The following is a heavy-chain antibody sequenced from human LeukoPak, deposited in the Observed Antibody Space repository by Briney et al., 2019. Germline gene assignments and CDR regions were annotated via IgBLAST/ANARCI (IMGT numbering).Heavy chain of an antibody. CDR1: GYTFTSYG. CDR3: ARVCRRSTSCLNY. J-gene: IGHJ4*02. CDR2: ISAYNGNT. Sequence: GASVKVSCKASGYTFTSYGISWVRQAPGQGLEWMGWISAYNGNTNYAQKLQGRVTITRNTSISTAYMELSSLRSEDTAVYYCARVCRRSTSCLNYWGQGTLVTVSS. V-gene: IGHV1-18*01. D-gene: IGHD2-2*01.